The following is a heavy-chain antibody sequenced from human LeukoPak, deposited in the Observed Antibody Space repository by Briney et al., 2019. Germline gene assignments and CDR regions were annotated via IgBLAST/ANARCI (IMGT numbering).Heavy chain of an antibody. Sequence: PGGSLRLSCAASGFTFSSYWMSWVRQAPGKGLEWVANIKQDGSEKYYVDSVKGRFTISRDNAKNSLYLQMNSLRAEDTAVYYCAREVDSYYYDSSGYLDYWGQGTLVTVSS. CDR1: GFTFSSYW. V-gene: IGHV3-7*01. CDR3: AREVDSYYYDSSGYLDY. D-gene: IGHD3-22*01. J-gene: IGHJ4*02. CDR2: IKQDGSEK.